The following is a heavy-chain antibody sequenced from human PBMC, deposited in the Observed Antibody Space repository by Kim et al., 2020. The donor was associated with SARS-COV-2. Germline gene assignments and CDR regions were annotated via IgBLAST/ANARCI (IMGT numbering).Heavy chain of an antibody. J-gene: IGHJ4*02. CDR3: ARYDILTGYFDY. V-gene: IGHV4-39*01. CDR1: GGSISSSSYY. Sequence: SETLSLTCTVSGGSISSSSYYWGWIRQPPGKGLEWIGSIYYGGSTYYNPSFKSRVTISVDTSKNQFSLKLSSVTAADTAVYYCARYDILTGYFDYWGQGTLVTVSS. CDR2: IYYGGST. D-gene: IGHD3-9*01.